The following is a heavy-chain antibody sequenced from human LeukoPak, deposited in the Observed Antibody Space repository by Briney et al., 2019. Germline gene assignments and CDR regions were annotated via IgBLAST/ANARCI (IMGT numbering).Heavy chain of an antibody. CDR3: TRDQTPYY. CDR1: GFTFGDYA. J-gene: IGHJ4*02. CDR2: IRSQIYGGTP. Sequence: GGSLRLSCTGSGFTFGDYAMTWVRQAPGKGLEWVGFIRSQIYGGTPEYAASVKGRFTISRDDSEGIAYLQMNSLKTEDTAVYYCTRDQTPYYWGQGTLVTVSS. V-gene: IGHV3-49*04.